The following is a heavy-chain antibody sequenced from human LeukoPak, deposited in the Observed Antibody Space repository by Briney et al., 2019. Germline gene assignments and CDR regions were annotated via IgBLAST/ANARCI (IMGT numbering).Heavy chain of an antibody. CDR2: IYTSGIT. Sequence: PSETLSLTCTVSGGSISYYYWSWIRQPAGKGLEWIGRIYTSGITNYNPSLKSRVTMSVDTSKNQVSLKLSSVTAADTAVYYCAREGMTTIPFEYWGQGALVTVSS. D-gene: IGHD4-17*01. V-gene: IGHV4-4*07. CDR1: GGSISYYY. J-gene: IGHJ4*02. CDR3: AREGMTTIPFEY.